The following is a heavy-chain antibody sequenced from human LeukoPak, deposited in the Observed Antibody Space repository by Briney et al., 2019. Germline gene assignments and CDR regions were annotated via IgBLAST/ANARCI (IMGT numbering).Heavy chain of an antibody. J-gene: IGHJ5*02. Sequence: SETLSLTCSVSGGSVSSSLNKWSWIRQPPGKGLEWIGEISYSGSASYNPSLRSRVTISIATSTNQFSLTLDSVTAADTAVYYCATEAECSGGSCYSYGWFDPWGQGTQVIVSS. CDR3: ATEAECSGGSCYSYGWFDP. CDR1: GGSVSSSLNK. CDR2: ISYSGSA. V-gene: IGHV4-61*01. D-gene: IGHD2-15*01.